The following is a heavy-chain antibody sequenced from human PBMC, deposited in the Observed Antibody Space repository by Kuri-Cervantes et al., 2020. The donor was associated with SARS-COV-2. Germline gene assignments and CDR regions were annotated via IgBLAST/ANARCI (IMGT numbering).Heavy chain of an antibody. J-gene: IGHJ4*02. CDR3: ARDPWRADVSDGKRPFDY. Sequence: GGSLRLSCAASGFTFSNSWMSWVRQAPGKGLEWVANIKYDGSEKYYVDSVKGRFIISRDNAKNSVYLQMNSLRLEDTANYYCARDPWRADVSDGKRPFDYWGQGNLVTVSS. V-gene: IGHV3-7*01. CDR1: GFTFSNSW. CDR2: IKYDGSEK. D-gene: IGHD1-1*01.